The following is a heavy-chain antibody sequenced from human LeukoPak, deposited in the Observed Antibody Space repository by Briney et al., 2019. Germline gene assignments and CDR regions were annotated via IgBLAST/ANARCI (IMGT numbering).Heavy chain of an antibody. D-gene: IGHD2-21*01. Sequence: GGSLRLSCAASGFTLSSYALSWVRQPPGKGLELVSAISDSGNTYHADSVKGRFTISRDSSKNTLFLQMNRLRPEDAAVYYCAKAPVTTCRGAYCYPFDYWGQGTLVTVSS. CDR1: GFTLSSYA. V-gene: IGHV3-23*01. CDR3: AKAPVTTCRGAYCYPFDY. CDR2: ISDSGNT. J-gene: IGHJ4*02.